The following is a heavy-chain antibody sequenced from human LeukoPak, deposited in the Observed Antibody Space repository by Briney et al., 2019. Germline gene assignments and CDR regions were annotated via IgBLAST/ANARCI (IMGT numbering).Heavy chain of an antibody. CDR3: ARDGNSGYDLTYYYGMDA. Sequence: GGSLRLSCAASGFTVSSNYMSWVRQAPGKGLEWVSVTYSGGSTYYADSVKGRFTISRDNSKNTLYLQMNSLRPEDTALYYCARDGNSGYDLTYYYGMDAWGQGTPVTVSS. J-gene: IGHJ6*02. CDR2: TYSGGST. V-gene: IGHV3-66*01. CDR1: GFTVSSNY. D-gene: IGHD5-12*01.